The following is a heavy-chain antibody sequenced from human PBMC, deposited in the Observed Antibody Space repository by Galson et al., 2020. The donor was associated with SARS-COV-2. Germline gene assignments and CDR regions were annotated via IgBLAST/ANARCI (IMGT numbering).Heavy chain of an antibody. CDR3: ARAPRRYGMDV. CDR1: GYSISSGYY. CDR2: IYHSGIT. Sequence: ETLSLTCTVSGYSISSGYYWGWIRQPPGKGLEWIGSIYHSGITYYNPSLKSRVTISVDTSKNQFSLKLSSVTAADTAVYYCARAPRRYGMDVWGQGTTVTVSS. J-gene: IGHJ6*02. V-gene: IGHV4-38-2*02.